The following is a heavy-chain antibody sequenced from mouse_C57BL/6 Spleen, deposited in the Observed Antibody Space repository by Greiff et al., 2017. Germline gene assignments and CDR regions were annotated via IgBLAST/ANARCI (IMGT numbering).Heavy chain of an antibody. Sequence: EVKLMESGPGLVKPSQSLSLTCSVTGYSITSGYYWNWIRQFPGNKLEWMGYISYDGSNNYNPSLKNRISITRDTSKNQFFLKLNSVTTEDTATYYCARPHYYGSSWDYAMDYWGQGTSVTVSS. D-gene: IGHD1-1*01. J-gene: IGHJ4*01. CDR2: ISYDGSN. CDR1: GYSITSGYY. CDR3: ARPHYYGSSWDYAMDY. V-gene: IGHV3-6*01.